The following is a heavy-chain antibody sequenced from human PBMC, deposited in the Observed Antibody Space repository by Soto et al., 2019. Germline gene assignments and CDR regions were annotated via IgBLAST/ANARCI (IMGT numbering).Heavy chain of an antibody. J-gene: IGHJ4*02. CDR1: GGSFSGYY. Sequence: QVQLQQWGAGLLKPSETLSLTCAVYGGSFSGYYWSWIRQPPGKGLEWIGEINHSGSTNYNPSLKSRVTISVDTSNNQFSLKLSSVTAADTAVYYCARKGGLAMRAYYFDYWGQGTLVTVSS. CDR2: INHSGST. CDR3: ARKGGLAMRAYYFDY. D-gene: IGHD5-18*01. V-gene: IGHV4-34*01.